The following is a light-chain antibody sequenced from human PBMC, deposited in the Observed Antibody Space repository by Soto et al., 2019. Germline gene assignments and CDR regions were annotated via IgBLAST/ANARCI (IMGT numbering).Light chain of an antibody. CDR1: SSDVGSFNL. CDR3: CSYAGSRTWV. J-gene: IGLJ3*02. Sequence: QSALAQSASVSGSPGQSITISCTGTSSDVGSFNLVSWYQHHPGKAPKLIIYEGSRRPSGVSNRFSGSRSGNTASLTISGLQPEDEADYYCCSYAGSRTWVFGGGTKVTVL. V-gene: IGLV2-23*01. CDR2: EGS.